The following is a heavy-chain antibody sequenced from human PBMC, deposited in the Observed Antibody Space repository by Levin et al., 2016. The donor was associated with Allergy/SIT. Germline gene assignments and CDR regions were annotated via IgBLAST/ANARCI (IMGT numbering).Heavy chain of an antibody. D-gene: IGHD4-17*01. Sequence: WIRQPPGKGLEWVSFISSFSTTIYYADSVRGRFTISRDNAKNSLYLQMNSLRDEDTAVYYCAREAPYGDYCDYWGQGTLVTVSS. J-gene: IGHJ4*02. CDR3: AREAPYGDYCDY. CDR2: ISSFSTTI. V-gene: IGHV3-48*02.